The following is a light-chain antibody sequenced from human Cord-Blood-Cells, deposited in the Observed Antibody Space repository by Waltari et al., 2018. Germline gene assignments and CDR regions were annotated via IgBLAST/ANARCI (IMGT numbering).Light chain of an antibody. CDR1: SSDVGSYNL. CDR3: CSHAGSSTLV. J-gene: IGLJ3*02. CDR2: EGS. Sequence: QSALTRPASVSGSPGQSITISCTGTSSDVGSYNLVSWYQQHPGKAPKLMIYEGSKRPSGVSIRFSGSKSGNTASLTISGLQAEDEADYYCCSHAGSSTLVFGGGTKLTVL. V-gene: IGLV2-23*01.